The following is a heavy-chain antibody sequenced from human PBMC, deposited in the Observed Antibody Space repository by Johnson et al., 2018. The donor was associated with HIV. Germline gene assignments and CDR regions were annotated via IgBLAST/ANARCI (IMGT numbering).Heavy chain of an antibody. Sequence: VQLVESGGGLVKPGGSLRLSCAASGFTFSSYGMHWVRQAPGKGLQYVSGISPNGISTYYTNSVIGRFTISRDNAKNSLYLQMNSLRAEDTAVYYCARDSYDISGQQHDAFDIWGQGTMVTVSS. D-gene: IGHD3-22*01. J-gene: IGHJ3*02. V-gene: IGHV3-64*01. CDR3: ARDSYDISGQQHDAFDI. CDR2: ISPNGIST. CDR1: GFTFSSYG.